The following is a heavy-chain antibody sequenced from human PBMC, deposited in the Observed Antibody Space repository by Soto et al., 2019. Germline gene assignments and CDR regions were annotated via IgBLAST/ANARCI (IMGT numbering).Heavy chain of an antibody. Sequence: ASVKVSCKXSGYTFTSYGISWVRQAPGQGLEWMGWINPNSGDTNYAQKFQGRVTMTRDTSISTAYMELSRLRSDDTAVYYCARDRQRSSYYYVLGFFDCWGQGTLVTVSS. D-gene: IGHD3-22*01. CDR2: INPNSGDT. V-gene: IGHV1-2*02. CDR1: GYTFTSYG. CDR3: ARDRQRSSYYYVLGFFDC. J-gene: IGHJ4*02.